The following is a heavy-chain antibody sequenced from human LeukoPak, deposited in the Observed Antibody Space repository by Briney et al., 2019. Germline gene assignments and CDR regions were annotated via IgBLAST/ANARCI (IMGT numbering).Heavy chain of an antibody. V-gene: IGHV4-59*01. CDR2: IYYSGST. D-gene: IGHD3-22*01. Sequence: SETLSLTCAVYGGSFSGYYWSWIRQPPGKGLEWIGYIYYSGSTNYNPSLKSRVTISVDTSKNQFSLKLSSVTAADTAVYYCARERWSLNYYDSSGPSSGEFDYWGQGTLVTVSS. J-gene: IGHJ4*02. CDR1: GGSFSGYY. CDR3: ARERWSLNYYDSSGPSSGEFDY.